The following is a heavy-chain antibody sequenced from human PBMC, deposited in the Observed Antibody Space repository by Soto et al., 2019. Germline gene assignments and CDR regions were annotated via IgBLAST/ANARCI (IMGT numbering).Heavy chain of an antibody. Sequence: PGGSLRLSCKASGFMFNNSAMTLVRQAPGQGLQWVASVSDNGGSRGGTYYADSVKGRFTISSDNSKNTLYLQLDSLTGADTAVYYCARAKAVVIAALDIWGQGTMVTVSS. J-gene: IGHJ3*02. CDR2: VSDNGGSRGGT. D-gene: IGHD2-21*01. CDR3: ARAKAVVIAALDI. CDR1: GFMFNNSA. V-gene: IGHV3-23*01.